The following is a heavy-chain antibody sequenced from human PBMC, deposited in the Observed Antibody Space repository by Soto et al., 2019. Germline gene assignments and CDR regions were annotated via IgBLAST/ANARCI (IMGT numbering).Heavy chain of an antibody. CDR1: GYTFTGYA. CDR2: INGGNGKT. D-gene: IGHD3-10*01. Sequence: QVQLVQSGAEVKKPGASVRFSCKASGYTFTGYAIHWVRQAPGQRLEWMGYINGGNGKTEYSQNFQGRITLSRDTPASTVYMDLSSLRSEDTAVYYCTRDFGRNYIAYWGQGTLIVVSP. V-gene: IGHV1-3*01. J-gene: IGHJ4*02. CDR3: TRDFGRNYIAY.